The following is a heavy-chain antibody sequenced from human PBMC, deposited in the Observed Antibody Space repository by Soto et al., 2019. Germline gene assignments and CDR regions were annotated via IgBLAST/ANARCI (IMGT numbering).Heavy chain of an antibody. CDR2: FDPEDGET. CDR3: ATDLMTTLTVDLDY. Sequence: ASVKVSCKVSGYTLTGLSMHWVRRAPGKGLEWMGGFDPEDGETIYAQKFQGRVTMTEDTSTDTAYMELSSLRSEDTAVYYCATDLMTTLTVDLDYWGQGNLVTVAS. V-gene: IGHV1-24*01. D-gene: IGHD3-16*01. J-gene: IGHJ4*02. CDR1: GYTLTGLS.